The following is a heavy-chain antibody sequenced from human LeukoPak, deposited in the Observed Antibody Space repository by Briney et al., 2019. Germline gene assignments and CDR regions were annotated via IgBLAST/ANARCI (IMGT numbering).Heavy chain of an antibody. Sequence: GGSLRLSCAASGFTFSSYGMHWVRQAPGKGLEWVAVISYDGSNKYYADSVKGRFTISRDNSKNTLYLQMNSLRAEDTAVYYCAKDRKGIVDYWGQGTLVTVSS. J-gene: IGHJ4*02. D-gene: IGHD1-26*01. CDR2: ISYDGSNK. V-gene: IGHV3-30*18. CDR3: AKDRKGIVDY. CDR1: GFTFSSYG.